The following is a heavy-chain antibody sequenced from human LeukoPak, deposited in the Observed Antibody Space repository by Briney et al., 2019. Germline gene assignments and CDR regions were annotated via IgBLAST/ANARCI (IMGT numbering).Heavy chain of an antibody. D-gene: IGHD3-10*01. J-gene: IGHJ5*02. Sequence: ASVKVSCKASGYTFTSYGISWVRQAPGQGLEWMGWMNPNSGNTGYAQKFQGRVTMTRNTSISTAYMELSSLRSEDTAVYYCAIGSITMVRGVISNWFDPWGQGTLVTVSS. CDR1: GYTFTSYG. V-gene: IGHV1-8*02. CDR3: AIGSITMVRGVISNWFDP. CDR2: MNPNSGNT.